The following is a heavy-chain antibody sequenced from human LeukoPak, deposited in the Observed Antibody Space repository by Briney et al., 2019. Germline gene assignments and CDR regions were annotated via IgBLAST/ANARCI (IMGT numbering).Heavy chain of an antibody. CDR2: IYYSGST. J-gene: IGHJ6*02. CDR1: GGSISSYY. CDR3: ARDSALYGMDV. V-gene: IGHV4-59*01. Sequence: PSGTLSLTCTVSGGSISSYYWSWIRQPPGKGLEWIGYIYYSGSTNYNPSLKSRVTISVGTSKNQFSLKLSSVTAADTAVYYCARDSALYGMDVWGQGTTVTVSS.